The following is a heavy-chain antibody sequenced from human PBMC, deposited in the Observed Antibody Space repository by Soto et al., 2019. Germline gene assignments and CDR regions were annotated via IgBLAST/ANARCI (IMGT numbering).Heavy chain of an antibody. V-gene: IGHV1-69*12. Sequence: QVQLVQSGAEVKKPGSSVKVSCKASGGTFSSYAISWVRQAPGQGLEWMGGIIPIFGTANYAQKFQGRVTITADESTSTGYMELSSLRSEDTAVYFCARVASAWIKDAFDIWGQGTMVTVSS. J-gene: IGHJ3*02. D-gene: IGHD5-12*01. CDR3: ARVASAWIKDAFDI. CDR1: GGTFSSYA. CDR2: IIPIFGTA.